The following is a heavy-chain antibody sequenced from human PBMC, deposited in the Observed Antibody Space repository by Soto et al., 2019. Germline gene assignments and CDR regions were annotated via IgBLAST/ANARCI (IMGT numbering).Heavy chain of an antibody. CDR1: GFTFSSYW. CDR3: VRTSLVVAAATREDY. Sequence: EVQLVESGGGLVQPGESLRLSCAASGFTFSSYWMHWVRQAPGKGLVWVSRINSDGSSTSYAGSVKGRFTISRDNAKNTLYLQMNSLRAEDTDVYYCVRTSLVVAAATREDYCGQGTLVTVSS. V-gene: IGHV3-74*01. CDR2: INSDGSST. J-gene: IGHJ4*02. D-gene: IGHD2-15*01.